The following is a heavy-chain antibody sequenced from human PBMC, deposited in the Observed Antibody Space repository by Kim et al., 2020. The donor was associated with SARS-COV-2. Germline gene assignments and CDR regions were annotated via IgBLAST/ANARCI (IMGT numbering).Heavy chain of an antibody. CDR3: ARAPATWFTFDY. V-gene: IGHV1-2*02. D-gene: IGHD3-10*01. J-gene: IGHJ4*02. Sequence: NYAQKFQGGVTMTRDTSISTAYMELSRLRSDDTAVYYCARAPATWFTFDYWGQGTLVTVSS.